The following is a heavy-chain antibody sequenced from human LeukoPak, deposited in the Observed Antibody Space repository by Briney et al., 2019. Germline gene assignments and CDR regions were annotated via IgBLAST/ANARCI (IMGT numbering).Heavy chain of an antibody. V-gene: IGHV4-39*07. CDR2: IYYSGST. CDR1: GGSISSSSYY. J-gene: IGHJ6*03. CDR3: ARDPSSSWYSYYYYYMDV. Sequence: KPSETLSLTCTVSGGSISSSSYYWGWIRQPPGKGLEWIGSIYYSGSTYYNPSLKSRVTISVDTSKNQFSLKLSSVTAADTAVYCCARDPSSSWYSYYYYYMDVWGKGTTVNVSS. D-gene: IGHD6-13*01.